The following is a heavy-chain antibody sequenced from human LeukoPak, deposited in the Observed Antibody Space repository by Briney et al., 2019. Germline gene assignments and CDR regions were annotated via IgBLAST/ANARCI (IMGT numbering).Heavy chain of an antibody. CDR3: AKDLSYNYYDSSGYDHDAFDI. CDR2: ISGSGGST. Sequence: GGSLRLSCAASGFTFSSYSMNWVRQAPGKGLEWVSAISGSGGSTYYADSVKGRFTISRDNSKNTLYLQMNSLRAEDTAVYYCAKDLSYNYYDSSGYDHDAFDIWGQGTMVTVSS. D-gene: IGHD3-22*01. CDR1: GFTFSSYS. V-gene: IGHV3-23*01. J-gene: IGHJ3*02.